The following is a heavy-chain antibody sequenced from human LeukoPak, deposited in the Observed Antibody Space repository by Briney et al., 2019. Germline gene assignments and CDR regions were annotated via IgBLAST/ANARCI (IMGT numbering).Heavy chain of an antibody. Sequence: GESLKISCKGSGYSFTSYWIGWVRQMPGKGLEWMGIIYPGDSDTKYNPSFQGQVTISADTSISTAYLQWSSLKASDTAIYYCARLPTLTTHFDYWGQGTLVTVSS. D-gene: IGHD4-17*01. J-gene: IGHJ4*02. CDR1: GYSFTSYW. V-gene: IGHV5-51*01. CDR3: ARLPTLTTHFDY. CDR2: IYPGDSDT.